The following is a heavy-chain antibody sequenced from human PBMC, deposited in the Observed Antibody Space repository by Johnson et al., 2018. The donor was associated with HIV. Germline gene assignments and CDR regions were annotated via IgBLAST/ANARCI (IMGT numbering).Heavy chain of an antibody. D-gene: IGHD3-10*01. V-gene: IGHV3-30*02. J-gene: IGHJ3*02. Sequence: QVQLVESGGGVVQPGGSLRLSCAASGFTFSSYGIHWVRQAPGKGLEWVAFIRYDGSNKYYADSVTGRFTISRDNSKNTLYLQMNSLRAEDTAVYYCVKDDYYGSGSYFAFDIWGQGTMVTVSS. CDR3: VKDDYYGSGSYFAFDI. CDR1: GFTFSSYG. CDR2: IRYDGSNK.